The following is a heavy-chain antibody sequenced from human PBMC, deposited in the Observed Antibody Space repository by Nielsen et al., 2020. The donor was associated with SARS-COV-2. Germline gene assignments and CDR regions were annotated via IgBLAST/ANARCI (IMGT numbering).Heavy chain of an antibody. V-gene: IGHV3-7*01. Sequence: GESLKISCAASGFTFSSLWMSWVRQVPGKGLEWVADIKPDGSEKFYVDSVKGRFTISRDNAKNSRSLQMNSLRVEDTAVYYCARDWSRAFDVWGQGTMVTVSS. CDR3: ARDWSRAFDV. J-gene: IGHJ3*01. CDR1: GFTFSSLW. CDR2: IKPDGSEK.